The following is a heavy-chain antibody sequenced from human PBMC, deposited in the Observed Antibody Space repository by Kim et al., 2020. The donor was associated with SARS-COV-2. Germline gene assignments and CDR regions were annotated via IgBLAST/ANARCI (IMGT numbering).Heavy chain of an antibody. J-gene: IGHJ4*02. CDR3: VRGTIAPAGTDY. Sequence: GSLRLSCTVSGFTFSTYWMHWVRQAPGKGLVWVSRMDPDGSTINYADSVKGRFTISRDNAKKTLYLQMTSLRAEDTALYYCVRGTIAPAGTDYWGRGTLVTVSS. V-gene: IGHV3-74*01. CDR1: GFTFSTYW. D-gene: IGHD6-13*01. CDR2: MDPDGSTI.